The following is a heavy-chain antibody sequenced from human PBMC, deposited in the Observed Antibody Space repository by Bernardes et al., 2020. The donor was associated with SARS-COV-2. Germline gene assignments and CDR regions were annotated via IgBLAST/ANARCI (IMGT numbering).Heavy chain of an antibody. D-gene: IGHD3-10*01. CDR2: IVVGSDYT. CDR3: AAGTSITMVQGVILRDYYYGMDV. CDR1: GITFTNSA. J-gene: IGHJ6*02. Sequence: SVKVSCKASGITFTNSAVHWVRQAPGQRLQWMGWIVVGSDYTNYAQQFQERVTITRDVSTSTAYMEVSSLRSEDTAVYYCAAGTSITMVQGVILRDYYYGMDVWGQGTTVTVAS. V-gene: IGHV1-58*01.